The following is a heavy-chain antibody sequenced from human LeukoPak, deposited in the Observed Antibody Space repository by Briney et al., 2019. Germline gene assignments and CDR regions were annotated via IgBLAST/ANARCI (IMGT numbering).Heavy chain of an antibody. CDR2: IRKKANNYTT. CDR3: TRTGSHSPFDY. Sequence: SGGSLRLSCAASGFSFSDHYMDWVRQAPGKGPEWVGRIRKKANNYTTEYAASVKGRFTISRDDSKNSLYLQMNSLKTDDTAVYFCTRTGSHSPFDYWGQGALVTVSS. J-gene: IGHJ4*02. V-gene: IGHV3-72*01. D-gene: IGHD1-26*01. CDR1: GFSFSDHY.